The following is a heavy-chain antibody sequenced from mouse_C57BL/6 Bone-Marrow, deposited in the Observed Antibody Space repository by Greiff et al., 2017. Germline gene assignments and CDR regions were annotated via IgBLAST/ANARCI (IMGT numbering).Heavy chain of an antibody. V-gene: IGHV1-59*01. J-gene: IGHJ4*01. CDR1: GYTFTSYW. CDR3: AEGDYAMDY. CDR2: IDPSDSYT. Sequence: VQLQQPGAELVRPGTSVKLSCKASGYTFTSYWMHWVKQRPGQGLEWIGVIDPSDSYTNYNQKFKGKATLTVDTSSSTAYMQLSSLTSEDSAVYYCAEGDYAMDYWGQGTSVTVSS.